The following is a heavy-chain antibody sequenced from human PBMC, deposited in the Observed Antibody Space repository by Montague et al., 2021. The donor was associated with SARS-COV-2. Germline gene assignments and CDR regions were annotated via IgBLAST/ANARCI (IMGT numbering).Heavy chain of an antibody. CDR1: GGSISSYY. CDR3: ASEFLSYYDSSGPGAFDI. Sequence: SETLSLTCTVSGGSISSYYWSWIRLPPGKGLEWIGYIYDSGSTNYNPSXXGRDTISVDTSKNQYSLKLSSVTAADTAVYYCASEFLSYYDSSGPGAFDIWGQGTMVTVSS. J-gene: IGHJ3*02. D-gene: IGHD3-22*01. V-gene: IGHV4-59*01. CDR2: IYDSGST.